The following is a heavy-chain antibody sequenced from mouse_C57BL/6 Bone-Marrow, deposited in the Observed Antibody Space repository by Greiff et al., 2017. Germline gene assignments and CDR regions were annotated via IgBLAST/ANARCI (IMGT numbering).Heavy chain of an antibody. CDR2: IWIVGSP. J-gene: IGHJ2*01. CDR3: ASLYSNYDY. V-gene: IGHV2-2*01. CDR1: GFSLPSYV. D-gene: IGHD2-5*01. Sequence: QGQLQQSEPGLVRPSQSLSITCTVSGFSLPSYVLTCVRQSPGRGREWLGVIWIVGSPDYNAPFISRLSISKDNSKSHVFFKMNSLQADDTAIYYCASLYSNYDYWGQGTTLTVSS.